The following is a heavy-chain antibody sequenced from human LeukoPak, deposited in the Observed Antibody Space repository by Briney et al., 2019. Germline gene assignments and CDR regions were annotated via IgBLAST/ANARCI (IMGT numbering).Heavy chain of an antibody. CDR3: ATWGYCNSGTCDPG. V-gene: IGHV3-74*01. Sequence: GGSLRLSCAASGFTLSSYWMEWVRQAPGKGRVWVSRIHSDGTSTSYADSVKGRFTISRDNAKNTLYLQMNSLRAEDTAVYYCATWGYCNSGTCDPGWGQGTLVTVSS. CDR2: IHSDGTST. CDR1: GFTLSSYW. D-gene: IGHD2-15*01. J-gene: IGHJ4*02.